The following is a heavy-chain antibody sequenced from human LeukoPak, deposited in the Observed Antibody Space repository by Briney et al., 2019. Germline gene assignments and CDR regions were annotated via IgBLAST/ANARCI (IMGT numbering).Heavy chain of an antibody. CDR3: ASLYSSSRDF. V-gene: IGHV4-59*11. CDR1: GGSISSHY. D-gene: IGHD6-13*01. Sequence: SETLSLTCTVSGGSISSHYWSWIRQPPGKGLEWIGYIYYSGSTNYNPSLKSRVTISVDTSKNQFSLKLSSVTAADTAVYYCASLYSSSRDFWGQGTLVTVSS. CDR2: IYYSGST. J-gene: IGHJ4*02.